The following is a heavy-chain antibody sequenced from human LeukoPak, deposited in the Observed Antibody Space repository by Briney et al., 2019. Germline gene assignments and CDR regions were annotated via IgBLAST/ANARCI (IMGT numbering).Heavy chain of an antibody. CDR2: INHSGST. CDR3: ARGHSQNWFDP. J-gene: IGHJ5*02. V-gene: IGHV4-34*01. D-gene: IGHD5-18*01. Sequence: SETLFLTCAVYGGSFSGYYWSWIRQPPGKGLEWIGEINHSGSTNYNPSLKSRVTISVDTSKNQFSLKLSSVTAADTAVYYCARGHSQNWFDPWGQGTLVTVSS. CDR1: GGSFSGYY.